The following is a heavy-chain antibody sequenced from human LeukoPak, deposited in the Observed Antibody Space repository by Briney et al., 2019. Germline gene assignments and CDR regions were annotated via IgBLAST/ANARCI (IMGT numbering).Heavy chain of an antibody. J-gene: IGHJ4*02. Sequence: PGGSLRLSCAASGFTISSHWMSWVRQAPGKGPEWVANINQDGGEKNFVDSVKGRFTISRDNAKNSLYMQMNSLKVEDTAVYYCARDGYSTSSVFRNWGQGTLVSVSS. CDR2: INQDGGEK. V-gene: IGHV3-7*01. CDR1: GFTISSHW. D-gene: IGHD6-6*01. CDR3: ARDGYSTSSVFRN.